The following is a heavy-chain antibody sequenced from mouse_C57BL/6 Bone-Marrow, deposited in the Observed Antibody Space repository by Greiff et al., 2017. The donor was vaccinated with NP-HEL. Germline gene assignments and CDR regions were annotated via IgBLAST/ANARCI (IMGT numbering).Heavy chain of an antibody. V-gene: IGHV5-17*01. J-gene: IGHJ3*01. CDR3: ARAAYYSNYDWFAY. Sequence: EVQLVESGGGLVKPGGSLKLSCAASGFTFSDYGMHWVRQAPEKGLEWVAYISSGGSTIYYADTVKGRFTISRDNAKNTLFLQMTSLRSEDTAMYYCARAAYYSNYDWFAYWGQGTLVTVSA. CDR2: ISSGGSTI. CDR1: GFTFSDYG. D-gene: IGHD2-5*01.